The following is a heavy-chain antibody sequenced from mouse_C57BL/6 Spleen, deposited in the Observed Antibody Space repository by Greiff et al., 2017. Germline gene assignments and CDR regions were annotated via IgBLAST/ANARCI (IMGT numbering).Heavy chain of an antibody. D-gene: IGHD2-3*01. J-gene: IGHJ1*03. CDR2: IHPNSGST. CDR1: GYTFTSYW. V-gene: IGHV1-64*01. CDR3: ARRYDGYYSYWYFDV. Sequence: VQLQQPGAELVKPGASVKLSCKASGYTFTSYWMHWVKQRPGQGLEWIGMIHPNSGSTNYNEKFKSKATLTVDKSSSTAYMQLSSLTSEDSAVYYCARRYDGYYSYWYFDVWGTGTTVTVSS.